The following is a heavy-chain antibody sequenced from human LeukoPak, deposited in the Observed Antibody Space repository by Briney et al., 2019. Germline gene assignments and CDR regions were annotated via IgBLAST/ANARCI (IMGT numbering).Heavy chain of an antibody. V-gene: IGHV4-59*01. D-gene: IGHD6-13*01. CDR3: ASSSSWKLFDY. J-gene: IGHJ4*02. Sequence: SETLSLTCTVSGGSINYYYWSWIRQPPGKGLEWIGYIYYSGSTNYNPSLKSRVTISVDTSKNQFSLKVRSVTAADTTVYYCASSSSWKLFDYWGQGTLVTVSS. CDR2: IYYSGST. CDR1: GGSINYYY.